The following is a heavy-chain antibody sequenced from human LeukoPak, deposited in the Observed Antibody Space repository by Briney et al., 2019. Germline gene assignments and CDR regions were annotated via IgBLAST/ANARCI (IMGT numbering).Heavy chain of an antibody. CDR1: GGSFSGYY. D-gene: IGHD4-11*01. Sequence: SETLSLTCAVYGGSFSGYYWSWIRQPPGKGLEWIGEINHSGSTNYNPSLKSRVTISVDTSKNQFSLKLSSVTAADTAVYYCARSSREPLTTVTSAFDYWGQGTLVTVSS. V-gene: IGHV4-34*01. CDR2: INHSGST. J-gene: IGHJ4*02. CDR3: ARSSREPLTTVTSAFDY.